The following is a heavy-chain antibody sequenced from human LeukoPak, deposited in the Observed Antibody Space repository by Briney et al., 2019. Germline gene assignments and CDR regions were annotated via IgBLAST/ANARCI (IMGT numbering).Heavy chain of an antibody. CDR1: GGSISSSSYY. CDR2: IYYSGST. D-gene: IGHD4-17*01. Sequence: SETLSLTCNVSGGSISSSSYYWGWIRQPPGKGLEWIGSIYYSGSTYYNPSLKSRVTISVDTSKNQFSLKLSSVTAADTAVYYCAVDYGDYYYYYMDVWGKGTTVTVSS. V-gene: IGHV4-39*07. J-gene: IGHJ6*03. CDR3: AVDYGDYYYYYMDV.